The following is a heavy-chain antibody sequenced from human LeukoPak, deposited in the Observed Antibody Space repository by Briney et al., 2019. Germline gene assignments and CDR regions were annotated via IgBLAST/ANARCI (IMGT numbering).Heavy chain of an antibody. J-gene: IGHJ4*02. CDR1: GFTFSSCA. CDR3: AKVFSAAAGKDY. D-gene: IGHD6-13*01. Sequence: GGSLRLSCAASGFTFSSCAMSWVRQAPGKGLEGVSAISGSGGSTYYADSVKGRFTISRDNSKNTLYLQMNSLRAEDTAVYYCAKVFSAAAGKDYWGQGTLVTVSS. V-gene: IGHV3-23*01. CDR2: ISGSGGST.